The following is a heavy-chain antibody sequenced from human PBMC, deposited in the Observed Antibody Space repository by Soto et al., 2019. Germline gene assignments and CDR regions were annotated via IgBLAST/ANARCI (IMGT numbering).Heavy chain of an antibody. V-gene: IGHV3-23*01. Sequence: GGSLRLSCVASGFTFSTYAMSWVRQAPGKGLEWVSALTPSGGEAYYADSVKGRFTISRDNSMNALYLQMNSLRIEDTAVYYCAHPRGYGVFDAYDIWGQGTMVTVSS. CDR3: AHPRGYGVFDAYDI. J-gene: IGHJ3*02. D-gene: IGHD4-17*01. CDR2: LTPSGGEA. CDR1: GFTFSTYA.